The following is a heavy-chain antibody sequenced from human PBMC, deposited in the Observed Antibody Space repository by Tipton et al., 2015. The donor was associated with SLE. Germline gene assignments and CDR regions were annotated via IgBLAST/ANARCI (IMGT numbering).Heavy chain of an antibody. Sequence: TLSLTCTVYRGSFTGYSWSWIRQSPGKGLEWIGEINHDGFPNYKPSLKSRVTMTRDTSTNQFSLELTSVTAADTAVYYCARGVAGYYFYYYLDVWGSRTAVTVSS. CDR3: ARGVAGYYFYYYLDV. CDR2: INHDGFP. V-gene: IGHV4-34*01. CDR1: RGSFTGYS. J-gene: IGHJ6*03. D-gene: IGHD6-19*01.